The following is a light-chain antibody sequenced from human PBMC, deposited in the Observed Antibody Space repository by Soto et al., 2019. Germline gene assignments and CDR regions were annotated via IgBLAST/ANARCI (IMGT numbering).Light chain of an antibody. Sequence: EIVLTQSPDTLSLSPGERATLFCRASQTLSINSLAWYQQKPGQALRLLIYAASTRHTGIPDRFNGSGSGTDFALTINRLEPEDFAVYFCQKYDGAPLTFGPGTKVDVK. J-gene: IGKJ3*01. CDR1: QTLSINS. CDR2: AAS. CDR3: QKYDGAPLT. V-gene: IGKV3-20*01.